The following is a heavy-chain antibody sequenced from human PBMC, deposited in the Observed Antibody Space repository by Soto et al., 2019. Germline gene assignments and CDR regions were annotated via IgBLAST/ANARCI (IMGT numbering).Heavy chain of an antibody. V-gene: IGHV4-39*01. CDR1: GGSVTSSTSS. CDR2: IFYGHGT. CDR3: ARQPTGYPNWFDA. D-gene: IGHD3-9*01. J-gene: IGHJ5*02. Sequence: QVQLQESGPGLVNPSETLSLTCTVSGGSVTSSTSSWAWVRQPPGQVLHWIGTIFYGHGTYYNPSLESRVTISLDTSKIQFSLELTSVTAADTAVYYCARQPTGYPNWFDAWGRGILVIVSS.